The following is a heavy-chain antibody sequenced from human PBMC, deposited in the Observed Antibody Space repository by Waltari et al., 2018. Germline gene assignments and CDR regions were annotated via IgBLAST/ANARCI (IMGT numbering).Heavy chain of an antibody. V-gene: IGHV3-23*01. Sequence: EVQLLESGGGLVQPGGSLGLSWPASGFTFSTYVMNWVRQAPGKGLEWVSSISDGGGIINYADSVKGRFTISRDNSKNTVYLQMKSLRAEDTAVYYCARGSGVDYWGQGTLVTISS. J-gene: IGHJ4*02. CDR1: GFTFSTYV. CDR3: ARGSGVDY. D-gene: IGHD7-27*01. CDR2: ISDGGGII.